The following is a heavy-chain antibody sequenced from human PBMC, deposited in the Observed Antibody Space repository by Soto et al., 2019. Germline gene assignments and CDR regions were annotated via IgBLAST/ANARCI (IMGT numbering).Heavy chain of an antibody. V-gene: IGHV3-74*01. D-gene: IGHD2-15*01. CDR3: ARDDGYCSGGSCLSDAFDI. Sequence: PGGSLILSCASSGFTFSSYLMHLVRQAPGKGLVWVSRINSDGSSTSYADSVKGRFTISRDNAKNTLYLQMNSLRAKDTAVYYCARDDGYCSGGSCLSDAFDIWGQGTMVTVSS. CDR2: INSDGSST. J-gene: IGHJ3*02. CDR1: GFTFSSYL.